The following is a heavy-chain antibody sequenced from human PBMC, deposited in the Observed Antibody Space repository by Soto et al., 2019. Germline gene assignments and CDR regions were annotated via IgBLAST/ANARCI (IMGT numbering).Heavy chain of an antibody. J-gene: IGHJ4*02. D-gene: IGHD3-22*01. Sequence: QVQLVQSGAEVKKPGASVKVSCKASGYTFTSYGISWVRQAPGQGLEWLGWISGYNGNTNYARKLQGRVTMTTDSATSTAYMELWSLRSDDTAVYYCARDYHYYDSSGYSDYWGQGTLVTVSS. V-gene: IGHV1-18*04. CDR2: ISGYNGNT. CDR1: GYTFTSYG. CDR3: ARDYHYYDSSGYSDY.